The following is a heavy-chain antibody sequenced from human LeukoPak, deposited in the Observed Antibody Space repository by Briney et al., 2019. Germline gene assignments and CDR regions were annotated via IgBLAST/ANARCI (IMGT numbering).Heavy chain of an antibody. CDR2: ISYSGST. Sequence: SETLSLTCTVSGGSISSYYWSWIRQPPGKGLEWIGYISYSGSTNFNPSLKSRVTISVDTSKNQFSLKLSSVTAADTAVYYCARVEGELSLNRAYYYYYGMDVWGQGTTVTVSS. J-gene: IGHJ6*02. CDR3: ARVEGELSLNRAYYYYYGMDV. D-gene: IGHD3-16*02. V-gene: IGHV4-59*01. CDR1: GGSISSYY.